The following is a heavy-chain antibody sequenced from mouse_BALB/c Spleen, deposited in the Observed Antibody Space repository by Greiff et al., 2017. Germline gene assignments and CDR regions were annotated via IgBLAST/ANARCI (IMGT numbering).Heavy chain of an antibody. D-gene: IGHD2-3*01. J-gene: IGHJ1*01. V-gene: IGHV1S81*02. CDR1: GYTFTSYW. CDR3: ARGGYYPYWYFDV. CDR2: INPSNGRT. Sequence: VQLQQPGAELVKPGASVKLSCKASGYTFTSYWMHWVKQRPGQGLEWIGEINPSNGRTNYNEKFKSKATLTVDKSSSTAYMQLSSLTSEDSAVYYCARGGYYPYWYFDVWGAGTTVTVSS.